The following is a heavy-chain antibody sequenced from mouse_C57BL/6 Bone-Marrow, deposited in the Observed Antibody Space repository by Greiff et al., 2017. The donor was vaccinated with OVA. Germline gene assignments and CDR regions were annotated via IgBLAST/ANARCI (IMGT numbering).Heavy chain of an antibody. CDR3: TVYGRDYFDY. V-gene: IGHV6-3*01. D-gene: IGHD1-1*01. CDR2: IRLKSDNYAT. Sequence: EVKLEESGGGLVQPGGSMKLSCVASGFTFSNYWMNWVRQSPEKGLEWVAQIRLKSDNYATHYAESVKGRFTISRDDSKSSVYLQMNNLRAEDTGIYYCTVYGRDYFDYWGQGTTLTVSS. J-gene: IGHJ2*01. CDR1: GFTFSNYW.